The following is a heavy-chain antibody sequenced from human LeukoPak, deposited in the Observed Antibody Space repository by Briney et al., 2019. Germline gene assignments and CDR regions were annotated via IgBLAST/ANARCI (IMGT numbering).Heavy chain of an antibody. CDR1: GYSFTSYW. CDR3: ARGGASPRGPQRWIVDY. CDR2: IYPGDSDT. J-gene: IGHJ4*02. V-gene: IGHV5-51*01. Sequence: GESLKISCKGSGYSFTSYWIGWVRQMPGKGLEWRGIIYPGDSDTRYSPSFQGQVTISADKSISTAYLQWSSLKASDTAMYYCARGGASPRGPQRWIVDYWGQGTLVTVSS. D-gene: IGHD1-26*01.